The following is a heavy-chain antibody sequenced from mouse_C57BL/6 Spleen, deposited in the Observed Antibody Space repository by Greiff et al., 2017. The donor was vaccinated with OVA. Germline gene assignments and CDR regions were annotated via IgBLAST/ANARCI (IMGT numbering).Heavy chain of an antibody. CDR2: IDPSDSYT. Sequence: QVQLQQPGAELVMPGASVKLSCKASGYTFTSYWMHWVKQRPGQGLEWIGEIDPSDSYTNYNQKFKGKSTLTVDKSSITAYMQLSSLTSDDSAVYDCARKDRGYDYFDYWGQGTTLTVSS. CDR3: ARKDRGYDYFDY. J-gene: IGHJ2*01. D-gene: IGHD2-2*01. CDR1: GYTFTSYW. V-gene: IGHV1-69*01.